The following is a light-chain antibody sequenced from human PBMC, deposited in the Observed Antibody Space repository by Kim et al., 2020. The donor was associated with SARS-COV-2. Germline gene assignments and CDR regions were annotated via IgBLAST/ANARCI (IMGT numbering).Light chain of an antibody. V-gene: IGKV3-11*01. CDR2: DAS. Sequence: EIVLTQSPATLSLSPGERATLSCRASQGVSSYLAWYQQKPGLAPRLLIYDASNTATGIPARFSGSGSGTDFTLTISRLEPEDFAVYYCQQRSNWPLTFGGGTKVDIK. CDR1: QGVSSY. J-gene: IGKJ4*01. CDR3: QQRSNWPLT.